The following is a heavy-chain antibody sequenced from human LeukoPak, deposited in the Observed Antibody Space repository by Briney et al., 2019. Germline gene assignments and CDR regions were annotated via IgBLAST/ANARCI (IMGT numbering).Heavy chain of an antibody. CDR1: GGSISSSSYY. J-gene: IGHJ3*02. V-gene: IGHV4-39*02. Sequence: SETLSLTCTVSGGSISSSSYYWGWIRQPPGKGLEWIGSIYYSGSTYYNPSLKSRVTISVDTSKNQFSLKLSSVTAADTAVYYCAREPYYYDSSGYQGAFDIWGQGTMVTVSS. CDR3: AREPYYYDSSGYQGAFDI. CDR2: IYYSGST. D-gene: IGHD3-22*01.